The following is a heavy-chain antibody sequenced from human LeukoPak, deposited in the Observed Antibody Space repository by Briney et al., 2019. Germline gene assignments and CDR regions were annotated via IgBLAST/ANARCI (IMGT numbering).Heavy chain of an antibody. V-gene: IGHV5-51*01. J-gene: IGHJ4*02. CDR2: IYPGDSDT. Sequence: GESLKISCKGSGYSFPIYWIAWVRQMPGKGLEWMGIIYPGDSDTRYSPSFQGQVTISADKSISTAYLQWSSLKASDTAMYYCVRHEVDSSGSYYFDYWGQGTLVTVSS. CDR3: VRHEVDSSGSYYFDY. CDR1: GYSFPIYW. D-gene: IGHD3-22*01.